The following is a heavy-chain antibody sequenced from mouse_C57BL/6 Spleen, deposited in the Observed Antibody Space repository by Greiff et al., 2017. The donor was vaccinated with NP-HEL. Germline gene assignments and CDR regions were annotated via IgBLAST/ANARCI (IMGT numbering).Heavy chain of an antibody. CDR3: ARSPNWDVGFAY. D-gene: IGHD4-1*01. V-gene: IGHV1-61*01. J-gene: IGHJ3*01. Sequence: VQLQQPGAELVRPGSSVKLSCKASGYTFTSYWMDWVKQRPGQGLEWIGNIYPSDSETHYNQKFKDKATLTVDKSSSTAYMQLSSLTSEDSAVYYCARSPNWDVGFAYWGQGTLVTVSA. CDR2: IYPSDSET. CDR1: GYTFTSYW.